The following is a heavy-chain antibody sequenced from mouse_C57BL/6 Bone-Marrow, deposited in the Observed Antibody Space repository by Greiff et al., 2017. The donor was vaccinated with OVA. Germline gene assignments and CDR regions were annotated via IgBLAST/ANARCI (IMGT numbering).Heavy chain of an antibody. J-gene: IGHJ4*01. CDR1: GFTFSDYG. Sequence: DVHLVESGGGLVKPGGSLKLSCAASGFTFSDYGMHWVRQAPEKGLEWVAYISSGSSTIYYADTVKGRFTISRDNAKNTLFLQMTSLRSEDTAMYYCGRSDGYYVKMGLDYAMDYWGQGTSVTVSS. D-gene: IGHD2-3*01. V-gene: IGHV5-17*01. CDR3: GRSDGYYVKMGLDYAMDY. CDR2: ISSGSSTI.